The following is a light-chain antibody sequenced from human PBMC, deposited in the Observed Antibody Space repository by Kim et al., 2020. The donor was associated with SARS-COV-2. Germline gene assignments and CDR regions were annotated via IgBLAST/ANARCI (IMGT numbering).Light chain of an antibody. V-gene: IGLV3-21*01. Sequence: APGQTARITWGGDNIGDYRVHWYQQKPGQAPLLVIYYDTDRPTGIPERFSGSNSGTTVTLTISSVEAGDEADYYCQVWHTGGDRVVFGGGTQLTVL. CDR1: NIGDYR. J-gene: IGLJ2*01. CDR2: YDT. CDR3: QVWHTGGDRVV.